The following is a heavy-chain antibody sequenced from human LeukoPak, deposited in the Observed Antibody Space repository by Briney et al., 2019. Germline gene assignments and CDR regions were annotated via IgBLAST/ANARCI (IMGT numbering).Heavy chain of an antibody. D-gene: IGHD6-19*01. J-gene: IGHJ4*02. CDR3: ARGFSRFYSSGWSFDY. CDR2: IYSSGST. V-gene: IGHV4-39*07. CDR1: GASISSGSNY. Sequence: SETLSLTCSVSGASISSGSNYWGWIRQPPGKTLEWIGSIYSSGSTYYNSSLQSRVIIIIDTPKNHFSLTLSSVTAADTAVYYCARGFSRFYSSGWSFDYWGQGTLVTVSS.